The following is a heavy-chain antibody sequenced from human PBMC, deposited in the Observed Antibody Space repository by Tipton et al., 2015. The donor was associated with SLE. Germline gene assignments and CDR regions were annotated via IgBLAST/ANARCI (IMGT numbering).Heavy chain of an antibody. J-gene: IGHJ3*01. D-gene: IGHD2-2*01. V-gene: IGHV4-61*09. CDR1: GGSISSGGYS. Sequence: TLSLTCAVSGGSISSGGYSWSWIRQPAGTGLEWIGYIYTSGSTSYNPSLKSRVTMSVDRSNNQFSLTLNSVTAADTAVYYCATSWSTGSLAFDFWGQGTVVTVSS. CDR3: ATSWSTGSLAFDF. CDR2: IYTSGST.